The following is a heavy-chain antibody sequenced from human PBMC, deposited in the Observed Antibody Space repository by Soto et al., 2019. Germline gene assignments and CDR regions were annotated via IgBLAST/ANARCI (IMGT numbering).Heavy chain of an antibody. Sequence: PSETLSLTCAVYGGSFSGYYWSWIRQPPGKGLEWIGEINHSGSTNYNPSLKSRVTISVDTSKNQFSLKLSSVTAADTAVYYCARGIVVVTAIPLSYYYYGMDVWGQGTTVTVSS. CDR3: ARGIVVVTAIPLSYYYYGMDV. CDR2: INHSGST. J-gene: IGHJ6*02. CDR1: GGSFSGYY. D-gene: IGHD2-21*02. V-gene: IGHV4-34*01.